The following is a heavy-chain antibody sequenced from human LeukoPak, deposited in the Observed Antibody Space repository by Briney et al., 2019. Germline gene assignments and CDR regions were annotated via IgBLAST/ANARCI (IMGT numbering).Heavy chain of an antibody. D-gene: IGHD5-24*01. V-gene: IGHV3-7*01. Sequence: GGSLRLSCAASGFTFSSYWMSWVRQAPGKGLEWVAKIKQDGSEKYYVDSVKGRFTISRDNAKNSLYLQMNSLRAEDTAVYYCARDTGDGYYYFDYWGQGTLVTVSS. CDR3: ARDTGDGYYYFDY. CDR1: GFTFSSYW. CDR2: IKQDGSEK. J-gene: IGHJ4*02.